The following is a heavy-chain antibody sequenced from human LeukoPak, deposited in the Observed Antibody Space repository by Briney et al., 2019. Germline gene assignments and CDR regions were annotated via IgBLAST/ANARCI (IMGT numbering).Heavy chain of an antibody. Sequence: GGYLRLSCAASGFTFSDYYMSWIRQAPGKGLEWVSYASSSGRYTKYADSVKGRFTMSRENAKNSLYLQVNSLRAEDTAVYSCARHDSSGYHVDSWGQGTLVTVSS. V-gene: IGHV3-11*06. CDR1: GFTFSDYY. D-gene: IGHD3-22*01. CDR3: ARHDSSGYHVDS. CDR2: ASSSGRYT. J-gene: IGHJ4*02.